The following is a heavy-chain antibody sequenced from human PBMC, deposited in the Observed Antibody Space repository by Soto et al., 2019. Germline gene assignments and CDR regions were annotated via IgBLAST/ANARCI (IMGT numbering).Heavy chain of an antibody. V-gene: IGHV6-1*01. J-gene: IGHJ6*03. D-gene: IGHD1-7*01. CDR1: GDSVSSNSAA. CDR3: AGTTSHQWYYMDV. CDR2: TYYRSRWYN. Sequence: SQTLSLTCAISGDSVSSNSAAWNWIRLSPSRGLEWLARTYYRSRWYNDYAVSVRSRIAVNPDTSKNQFSLQLTFVTPEDTAVYYWAGTTSHQWYYMDVWGKGTTVTVAS.